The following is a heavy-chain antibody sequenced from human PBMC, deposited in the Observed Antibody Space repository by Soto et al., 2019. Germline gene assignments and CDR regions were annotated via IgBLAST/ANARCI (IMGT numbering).Heavy chain of an antibody. V-gene: IGHV4-31*02. CDR1: GFTFNSYG. CDR2: IYYSGST. Sequence: LRLSCAASGFTFNSYGMHWVRQHPGKGLEWIGYIYYSGSTYYNPSLKSRVTISVDTSKNQFSLKLSSVTAADTAVYYCAREPLTWGQGTLVTVSS. CDR3: AREPLT. J-gene: IGHJ4*02.